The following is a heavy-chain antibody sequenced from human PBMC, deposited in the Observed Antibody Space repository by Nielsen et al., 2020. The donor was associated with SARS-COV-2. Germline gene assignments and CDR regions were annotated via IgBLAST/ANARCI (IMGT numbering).Heavy chain of an antibody. Sequence: SETLSLTCTVSGGSISSGDYYWSWVRQRPGKGLEWIGYIYTTGSTYYNPSLNSRVTISLDTSKNQFSLKMKSVTAADTAVYYCARDRGGGVVYFDYWGQGTLVTVSS. CDR3: ARDRGGGVVYFDY. CDR1: GGSISSGDYY. D-gene: IGHD2-15*01. V-gene: IGHV4-31*03. J-gene: IGHJ4*02. CDR2: IYTTGST.